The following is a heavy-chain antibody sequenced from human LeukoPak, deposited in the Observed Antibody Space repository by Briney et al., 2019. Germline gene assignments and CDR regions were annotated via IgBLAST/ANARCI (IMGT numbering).Heavy chain of an antibody. CDR3: ARGREVVVVVAATGYYYYYMDV. D-gene: IGHD2-15*01. V-gene: IGHV1-2*02. J-gene: IGHJ6*03. CDR2: INPNSGGT. Sequence: ASAKVSCKSSGYTFTGYYMHWVRQAPGQGREWMGWINPNSGGTNYAQKFQGRVTMTRDTSISTDYMELSRLRSDDTAVYYCARGREVVVVVAATGYYYYYMDVWGKGTTVTVSS. CDR1: GYTFTGYY.